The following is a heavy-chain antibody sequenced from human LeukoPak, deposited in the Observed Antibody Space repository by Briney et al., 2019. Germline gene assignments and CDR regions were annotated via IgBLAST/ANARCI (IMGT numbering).Heavy chain of an antibody. Sequence: SETLSPTCTVSGGSISNYYWSWIRQPPGKGLEWIGYIYYSGSTNYNPSLKSRVTISVDTSKNQFSLKLSSVTAADTAVYYCAREDYSNYHLSYYYYYMDVWGKGTTVTVSS. J-gene: IGHJ6*03. D-gene: IGHD4-11*01. CDR3: AREDYSNYHLSYYYYYMDV. CDR1: GGSISNYY. CDR2: IYYSGST. V-gene: IGHV4-59*12.